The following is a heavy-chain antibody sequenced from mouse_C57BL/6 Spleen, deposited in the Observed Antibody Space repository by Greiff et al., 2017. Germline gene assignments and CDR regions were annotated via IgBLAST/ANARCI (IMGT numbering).Heavy chain of an antibody. J-gene: IGHJ3*01. CDR3: ARSYYYGSSLLAY. CDR1: GYTFTSYW. Sequence: VQLQQPGAELVMPGASVKLSCKASGYTFTSYWMHWVKQRPGQGLEWIGEIDPSDSYTNYNQKFKGKSTLTVDKSSSTAYMQLSSLTSEDSAVYYCARSYYYGSSLLAYWGQGTLVTVSA. CDR2: IDPSDSYT. D-gene: IGHD1-1*01. V-gene: IGHV1-69*01.